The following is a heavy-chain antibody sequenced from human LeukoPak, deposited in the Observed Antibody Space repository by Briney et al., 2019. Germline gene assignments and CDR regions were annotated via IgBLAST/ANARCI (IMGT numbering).Heavy chain of an antibody. CDR1: GGTFSNYA. J-gene: IGHJ4*02. D-gene: IGHD3-22*01. CDR3: ARGWDYDNGGRPTAYVY. V-gene: IGHV1-69*13. Sequence: SVKVSCKASGGTFSNYAINWVRQAPGKGLEWMGGIIPIFATANYAQKFQGRVTITADEPTSTVYMELNSLESEDTAVYYCARGWDYDNGGRPTAYVYWGQGTLVTVSS. CDR2: IIPIFATA.